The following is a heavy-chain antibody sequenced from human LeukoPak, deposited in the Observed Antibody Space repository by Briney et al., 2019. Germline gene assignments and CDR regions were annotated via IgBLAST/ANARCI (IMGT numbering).Heavy chain of an antibody. J-gene: IGHJ4*02. V-gene: IGHV4-59*01. CDR2: IYYSGST. D-gene: IGHD5-18*01. CDR3: ARGARGYSYGHFDY. Sequence: KSSETLSLTCTVSGGSISSYYWSWIRQPPGKGLEWIGYIYYSGSTNYNLSLTSRVTISVDTSKNQFSLKLSSVTAADTAVYYCARGARGYSYGHFDYWGQGTLVTVS. CDR1: GGSISSYY.